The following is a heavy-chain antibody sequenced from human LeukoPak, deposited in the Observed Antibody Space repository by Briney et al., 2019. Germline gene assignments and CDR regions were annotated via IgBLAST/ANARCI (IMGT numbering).Heavy chain of an antibody. CDR1: GFTFSSYS. CDR2: ISSSSSYI. J-gene: IGHJ6*02. D-gene: IGHD3-10*01. Sequence: GGSLRLSCAASGFTFSSYSMNWVRQAPGKGLEWVSSISSSSSYIYYADSVKGRFTISRDNAKNLLYLQMNSLRAEDTAVYYCARAGSGSYLYYGMDVWGQGTTVTVSS. V-gene: IGHV3-21*01. CDR3: ARAGSGSYLYYGMDV.